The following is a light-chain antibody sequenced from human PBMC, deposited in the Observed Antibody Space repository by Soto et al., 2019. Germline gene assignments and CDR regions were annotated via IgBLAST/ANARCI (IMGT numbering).Light chain of an antibody. J-gene: IGKJ2*01. CDR3: EQSYRSPYT. V-gene: IGKV1-39*01. Sequence: DIQMTQSPSSLSASVGDRVTITCRASQSISSYLNWYQQKPGKAPKFLIYVASTLQSGVPSRFSCSESGTDFTLTITSLQPEDFATYYCEQSYRSPYTFGQGTKLEIK. CDR2: VAS. CDR1: QSISSY.